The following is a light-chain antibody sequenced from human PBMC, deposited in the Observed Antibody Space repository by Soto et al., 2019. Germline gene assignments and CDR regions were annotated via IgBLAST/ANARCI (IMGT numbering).Light chain of an antibody. J-gene: IGLJ3*02. Sequence: QSVLTQPASVSGSPGQSITISCTGTISDVGGYHYVSWYQQQPGKAPKLMIFEVSNRPSGVSNRFSGSKSGNTASLTISGLQDEDEAAYYCSSYTSDTTVVFGGGTKLTVL. CDR2: EVS. CDR1: ISDVGGYHY. V-gene: IGLV2-14*03. CDR3: SSYTSDTTVV.